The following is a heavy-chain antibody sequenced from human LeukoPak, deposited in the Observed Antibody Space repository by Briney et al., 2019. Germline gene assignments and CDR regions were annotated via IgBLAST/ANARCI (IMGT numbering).Heavy chain of an antibody. Sequence: ASVKVSCKASGYTFTGYYMHWVRQAPGQGLEWMGWINPNSGGTNYAQKFQGRVTMTRDTSISTACKELSRLRSDDTAVYYCASFWQLGASFDYWGQGTLVTVSS. D-gene: IGHD6-6*01. CDR2: INPNSGGT. CDR3: ASFWQLGASFDY. CDR1: GYTFTGYY. J-gene: IGHJ4*02. V-gene: IGHV1-2*02.